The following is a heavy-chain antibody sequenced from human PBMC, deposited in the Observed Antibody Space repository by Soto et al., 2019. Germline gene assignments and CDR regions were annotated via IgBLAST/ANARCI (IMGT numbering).Heavy chain of an antibody. CDR2: ISGYNGNT. Sequence: QVQLVQSGAEVKKPGASVKVSCKASGYTFSNYGISWVRQATGQGPEWMGWISGYNGNTNYAQTLQGRVTMTTDTSTSTAYMELRSLRSDDTAIYYCARGGSSWSAEYYQHWGQGTLVIVSS. D-gene: IGHD6-13*01. V-gene: IGHV1-18*01. CDR1: GYTFSNYG. J-gene: IGHJ1*01. CDR3: ARGGSSWSAEYYQH.